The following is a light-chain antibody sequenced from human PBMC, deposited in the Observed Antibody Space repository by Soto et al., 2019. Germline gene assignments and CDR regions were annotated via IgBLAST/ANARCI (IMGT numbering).Light chain of an antibody. J-gene: IGKJ2*01. CDR3: QQYNDWPRT. V-gene: IGKV3-15*01. CDR2: GAS. CDR1: PSVTIS. Sequence: EIVMTQSPATLSVSPGERATLSCRASPSVTISLAWYQQKPGQAPTLLIYGASSRATGTPVRFSGSGSGTEFTLTISSLQSEDFAVYYGQQYNDWPRTFGQGNKLEIK.